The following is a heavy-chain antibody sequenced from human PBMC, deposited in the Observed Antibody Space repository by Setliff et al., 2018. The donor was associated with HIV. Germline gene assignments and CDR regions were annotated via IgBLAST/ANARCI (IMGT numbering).Heavy chain of an antibody. V-gene: IGHV3-23*01. CDR1: GFTFSSYA. J-gene: IGHJ4*02. Sequence: LSLSCVASGFTFSSYAMSWVRQAPGKGLEWVSGISGSGGSTYYADSVKGRFTISRDNSKNTLYLQMNSLRAQDTAVYYCAKGLSGPFDYWGQGTLVTVSS. CDR3: AKGLSGPFDY. D-gene: IGHD3-16*02. CDR2: ISGSGGST.